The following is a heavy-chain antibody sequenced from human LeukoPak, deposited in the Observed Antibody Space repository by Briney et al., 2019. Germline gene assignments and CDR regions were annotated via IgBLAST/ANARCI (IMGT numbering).Heavy chain of an antibody. CDR2: IIPIFGTA. CDR1: GGTFSSYA. Sequence: ASVKVSCKASGGTFSSYAISWVRQAPGQGLEWMGGIIPIFGTANYAQKFQGRVTITADKSTSTAYMELSSLRSEDTAVYYCARSSYYYAADALDIWGQGTMVTVSS. CDR3: ARSSYYYAADALDI. V-gene: IGHV1-69*06. D-gene: IGHD3-10*01. J-gene: IGHJ3*02.